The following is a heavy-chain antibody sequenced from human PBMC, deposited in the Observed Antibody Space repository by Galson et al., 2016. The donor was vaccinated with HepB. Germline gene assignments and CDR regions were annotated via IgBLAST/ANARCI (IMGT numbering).Heavy chain of an antibody. J-gene: IGHJ4*02. CDR1: GYRFTRYW. CDR2: IYPADSDT. Sequence: QSGAEVKKPGESLKISCKASGYRFTRYWIGWVRQMPGKGLEWMGIIYPADSDTRYSPSFQGQVTISADKSISTVYLQWSSLKASDTAIYYCARESGYNFWSGYFDYWGQGNLVTVST. D-gene: IGHD3-3*01. V-gene: IGHV5-51*01. CDR3: ARESGYNFWSGYFDY.